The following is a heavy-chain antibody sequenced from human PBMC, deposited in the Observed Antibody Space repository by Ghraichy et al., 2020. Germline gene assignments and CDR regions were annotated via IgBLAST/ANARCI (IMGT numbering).Heavy chain of an antibody. CDR1: GGSISSSSYY. D-gene: IGHD2-21*02. V-gene: IGHV4-39*01. CDR2: IYYSGST. J-gene: IGHJ3*02. CDR3: ASSDNDAFDI. Sequence: SQTLSLTCTVSGGSISSSSYYWGWIRQPPGKGLEWIGSIYYSGSTYYNPSLKSRVTISVDTSKNQFSLKLSSVTAADTAVYYCASSDNDAFDIWGQGTMVTVSS.